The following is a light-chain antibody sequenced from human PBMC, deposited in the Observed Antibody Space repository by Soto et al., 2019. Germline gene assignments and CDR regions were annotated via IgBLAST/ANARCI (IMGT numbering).Light chain of an antibody. J-gene: IGLJ1*01. CDR3: SSYTSSSPPYV. V-gene: IGLV2-14*01. Sequence: QSALTQPRSVSGSPGQSVTISCTGTSSDVGGYNYVSWYQQHPGKAPKLMIYEVSNRPSGVSNRLSGSKSGNTASLTISGLQAEDEADYYCSSYTSSSPPYVFGTGTKVTVL. CDR1: SSDVGGYNY. CDR2: EVS.